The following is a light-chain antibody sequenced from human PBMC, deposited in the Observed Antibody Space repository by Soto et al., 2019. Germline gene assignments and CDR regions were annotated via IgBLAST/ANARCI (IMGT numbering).Light chain of an antibody. Sequence: DIQTTQSPSSLSASVGDRVTITCRASQSISSYLNWYQQKPGKAPKLLIYAASSLQRGVPSRFSGSASGTDFTLTISSLQPEDFATYYCQQSYSTPRTFGQGTKVDIK. J-gene: IGKJ1*01. CDR2: AAS. CDR3: QQSYSTPRT. CDR1: QSISSY. V-gene: IGKV1-39*01.